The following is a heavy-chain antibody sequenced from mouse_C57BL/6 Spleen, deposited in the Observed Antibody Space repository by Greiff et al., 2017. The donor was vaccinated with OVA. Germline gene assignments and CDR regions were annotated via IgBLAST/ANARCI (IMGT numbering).Heavy chain of an antibody. D-gene: IGHD1-1*01. CDR1: GYAFSSSW. Sequence: VQLVESGPELVKPGASVKISCKASGYAFSSSWMNWVKQRPGKGLEWIGRIYPGDGDTNYNGKFKGKATLTADKSSSTAYMQLSSLTSEDSAVYFCARWSTTVVYFDYWGQGTTLTVSS. CDR2: IYPGDGDT. V-gene: IGHV1-82*01. CDR3: ARWSTTVVYFDY. J-gene: IGHJ2*01.